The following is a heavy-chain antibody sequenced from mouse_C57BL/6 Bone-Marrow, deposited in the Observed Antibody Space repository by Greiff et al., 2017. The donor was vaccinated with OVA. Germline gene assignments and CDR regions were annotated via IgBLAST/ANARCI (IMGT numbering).Heavy chain of an antibody. V-gene: IGHV1-50*01. Sequence: VQLQQPGAELVKPGASVKLSCKASGYTFTSYWMQWVKQRPGQGLEWIGELDPSDSYTNYNQKFKGKATLTVDTSSSTAYMQISSLTSEDSAVYYCAKRDYYSNYDWYFDVWGTGTTVTVSS. D-gene: IGHD2-5*01. J-gene: IGHJ1*03. CDR1: GYTFTSYW. CDR2: LDPSDSYT. CDR3: AKRDYYSNYDWYFDV.